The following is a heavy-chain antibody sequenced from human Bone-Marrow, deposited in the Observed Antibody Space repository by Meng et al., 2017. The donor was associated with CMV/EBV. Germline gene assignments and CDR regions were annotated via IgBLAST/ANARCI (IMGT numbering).Heavy chain of an antibody. Sequence: GSLRLSCTVSGGSISSYYWSWIRQPPGKGLEWIGYIYYSGSTNYNPSLKSRVTISVDTSKNQFSLKLSSVTAADTAVYYCARGRSYYYGMDVWGQGTTVTASS. J-gene: IGHJ6*02. CDR3: ARGRSYYYGMDV. CDR1: GGSISSYY. CDR2: IYYSGST. V-gene: IGHV4-59*01.